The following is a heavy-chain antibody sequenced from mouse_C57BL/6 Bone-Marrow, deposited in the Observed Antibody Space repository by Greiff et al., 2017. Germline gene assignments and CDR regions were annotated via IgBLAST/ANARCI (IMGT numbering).Heavy chain of an antibody. D-gene: IGHD2-4*01. CDR1: GFTFSSYG. V-gene: IGHV5-6*01. Sequence: EVKLMESGGDLVKPGGSLKLSCAASGFTFSSYGMSWVRQTPDKRLEWVATISSGGSYTYYPDSVKGRFTIARDNAKNTLYLQMSSLKAEDTAMYYCARHEDYAAWFAYWGQGTLVTVSA. CDR3: ARHEDYAAWFAY. CDR2: ISSGGSYT. J-gene: IGHJ3*01.